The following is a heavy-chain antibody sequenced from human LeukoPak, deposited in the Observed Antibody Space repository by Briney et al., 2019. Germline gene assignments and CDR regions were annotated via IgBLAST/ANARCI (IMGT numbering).Heavy chain of an antibody. CDR1: GFTFSNYK. V-gene: IGHV3-48*03. D-gene: IGHD3/OR15-3a*01. Sequence: PGGSLRLSCAASGFTFSNYKMSWVRQAPGKGLEWVSYISSSDNIMHYADSVKGRFTISRDNAKNSLYLQMNSLRAEDTAVYYCATSHGDWAIPGPDYWGQGTLVTVSS. J-gene: IGHJ4*02. CDR2: ISSSDNIM. CDR3: ATSHGDWAIPGPDY.